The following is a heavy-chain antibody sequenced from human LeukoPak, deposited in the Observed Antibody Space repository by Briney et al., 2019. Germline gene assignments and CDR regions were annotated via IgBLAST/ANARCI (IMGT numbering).Heavy chain of an antibody. CDR1: GGSFSGYY. D-gene: IGHD5-18*01. V-gene: IGHV4-34*01. J-gene: IGHJ6*03. CDR2: INHSGST. Sequence: SETLSLTCAVYGGSFSGYYWTWIRQHPGKGLQWIGEINHSGSTNYIPSLKSRVTISVDTSKNQFSLKLSSVTAADTAVYYCAGGYSYDLGYYYYYMDVWGKGTTVTISS. CDR3: AGGYSYDLGYYYYYMDV.